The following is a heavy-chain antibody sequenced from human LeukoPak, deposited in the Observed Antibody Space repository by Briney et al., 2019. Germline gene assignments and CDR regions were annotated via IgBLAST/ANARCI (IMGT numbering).Heavy chain of an antibody. CDR1: GLIFSRYW. D-gene: IGHD3-10*01. CDR3: AREGWFGELEY. J-gene: IGHJ4*02. V-gene: IGHV3-7*05. CDR2: IKQDGSEK. Sequence: GGSPRLSCAASGLIFSRYWMSWVRQAPGKGLEWVANIKQDGSEKYYVDSVKGRFTISRDNAKNSLYLQMNSLRAEDTAVYYCAREGWFGELEYWGQGTLLTVSS.